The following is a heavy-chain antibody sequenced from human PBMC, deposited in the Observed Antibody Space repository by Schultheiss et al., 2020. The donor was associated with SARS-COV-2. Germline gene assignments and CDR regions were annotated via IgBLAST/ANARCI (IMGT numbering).Heavy chain of an antibody. CDR1: GFTFSAYW. CDR2: ISYDGSNK. Sequence: GGSLRLSCAASGFTFSAYWMHWVRQAPGKGLEWVAVISYDGSNKYYADSVKGRFTISRDNAKNSLYLQMNSLRAEDTAVYYCARAGAGGYYYYYYMDVWGKGTTVTVSS. D-gene: IGHD2-8*02. V-gene: IGHV3-30*07. J-gene: IGHJ6*03. CDR3: ARAGAGGYYYYYYMDV.